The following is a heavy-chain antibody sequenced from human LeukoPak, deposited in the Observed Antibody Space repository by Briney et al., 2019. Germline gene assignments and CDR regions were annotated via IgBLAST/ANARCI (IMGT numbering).Heavy chain of an antibody. CDR1: GFTFSSYS. CDR3: ARGGNDAFDI. Sequence: GGSLRLSCAASGFTFSSYSMNWVRQAPGKGLEWVSSISSSSSYIYYADSVKGRFTISRDNAKNSLYLQMSSLRAEDTAVYYCARGGNDAFDIWGQGTMVTVSS. V-gene: IGHV3-21*01. J-gene: IGHJ3*02. D-gene: IGHD3-10*01. CDR2: ISSSSSYI.